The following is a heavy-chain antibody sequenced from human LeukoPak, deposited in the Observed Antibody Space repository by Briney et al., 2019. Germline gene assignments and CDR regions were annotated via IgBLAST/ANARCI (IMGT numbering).Heavy chain of an antibody. CDR1: GFTFSSYW. CDR3: VRDPSAYCGGDCPDY. J-gene: IGHJ4*02. V-gene: IGHV3-7*01. Sequence: PGGSLRLSCAASGFTFSSYWMSWVRQAPGKGLEWVANIKQDGSEKYYVDSAEGRFTISRDNAKNSLYLQMNSLRAEDTAVYYCVRDPSAYCGGDCPDYWGQGTLVTVSS. CDR2: IKQDGSEK. D-gene: IGHD2-21*02.